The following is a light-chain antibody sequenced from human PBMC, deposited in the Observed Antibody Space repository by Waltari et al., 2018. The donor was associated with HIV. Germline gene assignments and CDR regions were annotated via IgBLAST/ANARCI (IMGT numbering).Light chain of an antibody. Sequence: EIVLTQSPGTLSLSPGERATLSCRASQSVSSSYLAWYQQKPGQAPRLLIYGASSSATGIPDRFSGSGSGTDFTLTISRLEPEDFAVYYCQQYGSSPRTFGQGP. CDR1: QSVSSSY. J-gene: IGKJ1*01. V-gene: IGKV3-20*01. CDR2: GAS. CDR3: QQYGSSPRT.